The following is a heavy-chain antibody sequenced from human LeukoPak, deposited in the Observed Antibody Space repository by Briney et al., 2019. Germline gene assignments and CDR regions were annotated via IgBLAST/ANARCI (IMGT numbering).Heavy chain of an antibody. Sequence: ASVKVSCKASGYTFTSYYMHWVRQAPGQGLEWMGIINPSGGSTSYAQKFQGRVTMTRDTSTSTVYMELSRLRSQDTAVYYSARDGGESIDYWGQGPLVRVSS. CDR1: GYTFTSYY. CDR2: INPSGGST. V-gene: IGHV1-46*01. D-gene: IGHD3-10*01. CDR3: ARDGGESIDY. J-gene: IGHJ4*02.